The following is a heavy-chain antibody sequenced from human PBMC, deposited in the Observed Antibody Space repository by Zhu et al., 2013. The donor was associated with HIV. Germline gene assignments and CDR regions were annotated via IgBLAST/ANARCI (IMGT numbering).Heavy chain of an antibody. Sequence: QVQLQESGPGLVKPSQTLSLTCTVSGGSISSGDYYWSWIRQPPGKGLEWIGYIYHGGTPYYTPSLKSRVTISVDTSRNQFSLQLSSVTAADTAVYYCARCPGPIVGAFMRWFDPWGQGTLVTVSS. D-gene: IGHD1-26*01. CDR1: GGSISSGDYY. CDR2: IYHGGTP. V-gene: IGHV4-30-4*01. CDR3: ARCPGPIVGAFMRWFDP. J-gene: IGHJ5*02.